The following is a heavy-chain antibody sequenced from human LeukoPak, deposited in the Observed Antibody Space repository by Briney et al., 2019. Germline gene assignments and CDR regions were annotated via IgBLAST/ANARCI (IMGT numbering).Heavy chain of an antibody. J-gene: IGHJ4*02. V-gene: IGHV4-34*01. CDR1: GGSFSGYY. CDR2: INHSGRT. Sequence: SETLSLTCAVYGGSFSGYYWSWIRQPPGKGLEWIGEINHSGRTNYNPSLKSRLTISVDTSKNQLSLKVSSVTAADTAVYHCARHGGSYGFDYWGQGTLVTVSS. D-gene: IGHD1-26*01. CDR3: ARHGGSYGFDY.